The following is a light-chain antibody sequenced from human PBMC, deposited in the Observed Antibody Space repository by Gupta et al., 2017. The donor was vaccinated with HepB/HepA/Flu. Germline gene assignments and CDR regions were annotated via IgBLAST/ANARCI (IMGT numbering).Light chain of an antibody. Sequence: GSPGQSITISCTGTSSDVGGYNYVSWYQQHPGKAPKLMIYDVSNRPSGVSNRFSGSKSGNTASLTISGLQDEDEADYYCSSYTSSSTLVFGGGTKLTVL. CDR2: DVS. CDR1: SSDVGGYNY. J-gene: IGLJ2*01. V-gene: IGLV2-14*03. CDR3: SSYTSSSTLV.